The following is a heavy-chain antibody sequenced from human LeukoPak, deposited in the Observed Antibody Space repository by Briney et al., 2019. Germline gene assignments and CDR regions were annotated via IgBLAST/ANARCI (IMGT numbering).Heavy chain of an antibody. CDR2: INHSGST. V-gene: IGHV4-34*01. Sequence: SETLSLTCAVYGGSFSSYYWSWIRQPPGKGLEWIGEINHSGSTNYNPSLKSRVTISVDTSKNQFSLKLSSVTAADTAVYYCARGSGYCTNGVCSLYYFGYWGQGTLVTVSS. J-gene: IGHJ4*02. D-gene: IGHD2-8*01. CDR3: ARGSGYCTNGVCSLYYFGY. CDR1: GGSFSSYY.